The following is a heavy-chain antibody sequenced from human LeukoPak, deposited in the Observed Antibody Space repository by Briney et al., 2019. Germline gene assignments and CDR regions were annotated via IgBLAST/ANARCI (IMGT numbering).Heavy chain of an antibody. Sequence: GSLSLSCAASGFPFRNYWMHWVRQAPGKGLVWVSRINSDGSSTSYADSVNGRFTISRDNAKNTLYLQMNSLRAEDTAVYYCARVSSGSYFGYYYYYMDVWGKGTTVTVSS. V-gene: IGHV3-74*01. CDR2: INSDGSST. CDR3: ARVSSGSYFGYYYYYMDV. CDR1: GFPFRNYW. D-gene: IGHD1-26*01. J-gene: IGHJ6*03.